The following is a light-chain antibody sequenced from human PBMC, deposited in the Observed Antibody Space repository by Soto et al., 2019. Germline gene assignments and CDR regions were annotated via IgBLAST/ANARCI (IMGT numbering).Light chain of an antibody. V-gene: IGKV1-6*01. CDR2: AAS. J-gene: IGKJ1*01. Sequence: AIQMTQSPSSLSASVGDRVTLTCRASQGIRNELGWYQQKPGKAPKLLIYAASSLQSGVPSRFSGSGSGTDFSLTISSLQPEDFATYYCLQDYNYPRTFGQGTKVEIK. CDR3: LQDYNYPRT. CDR1: QGIRNE.